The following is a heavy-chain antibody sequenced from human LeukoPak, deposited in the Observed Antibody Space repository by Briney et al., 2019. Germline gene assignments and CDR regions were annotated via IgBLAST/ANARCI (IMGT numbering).Heavy chain of an antibody. V-gene: IGHV4-59*01. CDR1: GGSISSYY. D-gene: IGHD2-21*01. CDR3: APTLRYCGGDCYWFDY. J-gene: IGHJ4*02. CDR2: IYSSGST. Sequence: PSETLSLTCTVSGGSISSYYWSWVRQPPGKGLEWVGYIYSSGSTNYNPSLKTRVTISVDKSKNPFSLTLSSVTAADTAVYYCAPTLRYCGGDCYWFDYSGQGTLVTVSS.